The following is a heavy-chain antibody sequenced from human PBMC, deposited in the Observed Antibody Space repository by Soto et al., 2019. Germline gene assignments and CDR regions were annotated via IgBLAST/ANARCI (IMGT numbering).Heavy chain of an antibody. CDR3: ARGVAARPDYYYGMDV. Sequence: GGSLRLSCAASGFTFSSYAMSWVRQAPGKGLEWVSAISGSGGSTYYADPVKGRFTISRDNSKNTLYLQMNSLRAEDTAVYYCARGVAARPDYYYGMDVWGQGTTVTVSS. CDR2: ISGSGGST. D-gene: IGHD6-6*01. V-gene: IGHV3-23*01. CDR1: GFTFSSYA. J-gene: IGHJ6*02.